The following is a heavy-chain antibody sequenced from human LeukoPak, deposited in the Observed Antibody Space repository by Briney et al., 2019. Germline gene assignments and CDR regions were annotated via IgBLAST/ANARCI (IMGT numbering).Heavy chain of an antibody. J-gene: IGHJ6*03. CDR2: IIPIFGTA. D-gene: IGHD4-23*01. V-gene: IGHV1-69*05. CDR1: GGTFSSYA. Sequence: SVKVSCKASGGTFSSYAISWVRQATGQGLEWMGGIIPIFGTANYAQKFPGRVTLTTDESESTAYMELSSLRSEDTAVYYCALVRSPVASDCYFDYYMDVWGKGTTVTVSS. CDR3: ALVRSPVASDCYFDYYMDV.